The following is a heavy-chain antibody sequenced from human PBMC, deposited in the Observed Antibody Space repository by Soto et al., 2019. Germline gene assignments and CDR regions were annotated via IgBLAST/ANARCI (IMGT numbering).Heavy chain of an antibody. CDR2: IYYSGST. CDR3: ARLKAAAGTRFDP. CDR1: GGSISSYY. D-gene: IGHD6-13*01. Sequence: LSLTCTVSGGSISSYYWSWIRQPPGKGLEWIGYIYYSGSTNYNPSLKSRVTISVDTSKNQFSLKLSSVTAADTAVYYCARLKAAAGTRFDPWGQGTLVT. V-gene: IGHV4-59*01. J-gene: IGHJ5*02.